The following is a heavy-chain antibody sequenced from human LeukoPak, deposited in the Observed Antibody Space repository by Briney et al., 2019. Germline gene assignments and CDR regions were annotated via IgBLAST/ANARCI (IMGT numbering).Heavy chain of an antibody. D-gene: IGHD2-2*01. CDR3: ARERDNLGYCSSTSCYVIDY. Sequence: PGGSLRLSYAASGFTFSSYSMNWVRQAPGKGLEWVSSISSSSSYIYYADSVKGRFTISRDNAKNSLYLQMNSLRAEDTAVYYCARERDNLGYCSSTSCYVIDYWGQGTLVTVSS. V-gene: IGHV3-21*01. CDR2: ISSSSSYI. CDR1: GFTFSSYS. J-gene: IGHJ4*02.